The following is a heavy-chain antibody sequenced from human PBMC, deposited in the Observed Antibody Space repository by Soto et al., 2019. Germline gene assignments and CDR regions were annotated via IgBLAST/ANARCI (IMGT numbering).Heavy chain of an antibody. CDR2: TNQDGSII. V-gene: IGHV3-74*01. Sequence: EVQLVESGGGLVQPGGSLRLSCAASGFTFRNFWMHWVRQVPGKGLVWVSRTNQDGSIINYADAVRGRFTISRDNAKNILFWKMTGRRAGDRAVYFCTRDMGGGGSYWGPGALVTVSS. J-gene: IGHJ4*02. D-gene: IGHD3-16*01. CDR3: TRDMGGGGSY. CDR1: GFTFRNFW.